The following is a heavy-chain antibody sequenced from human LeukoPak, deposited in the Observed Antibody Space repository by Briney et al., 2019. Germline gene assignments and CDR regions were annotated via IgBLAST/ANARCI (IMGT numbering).Heavy chain of an antibody. D-gene: IGHD3-22*01. J-gene: IGHJ3*02. CDR2: IIPIFGTA. CDR1: GGTFSSYA. V-gene: IGHV1-69*05. Sequence: SVKVSCKASGGTFSSYAISWVRQAPGQGLEWMGGIIPIFGTANYAQKFQGRVTITTDESTSTAYMELSSLRSEDTAVYYCARGAFYDSSGGGAFDIWGQGTVVTVSS. CDR3: ARGAFYDSSGGGAFDI.